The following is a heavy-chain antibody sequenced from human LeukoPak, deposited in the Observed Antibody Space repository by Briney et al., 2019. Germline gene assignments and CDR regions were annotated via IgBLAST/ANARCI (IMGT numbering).Heavy chain of an antibody. J-gene: IGHJ3*02. V-gene: IGHV3-43*01. Sequence: GGSLRLSCAASGFTFDDYTMHWVRQAPGKGLEWVSLISWDGGSTYYADSVKGRFTISRHNSKNTLYLQMNSLRAEDTAVYYCVGERVDAFDIWGQGTMVTVSS. CDR2: ISWDGGST. CDR3: VGERVDAFDI. D-gene: IGHD3-16*01. CDR1: GFTFDDYT.